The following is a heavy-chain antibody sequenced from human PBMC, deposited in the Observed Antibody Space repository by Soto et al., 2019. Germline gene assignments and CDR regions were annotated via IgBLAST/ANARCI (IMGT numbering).Heavy chain of an antibody. J-gene: IGHJ5*02. Sequence: SETLSLTCTVSGGSISSYYWSWIRQPPGKGLEWIGYIYYSGSTNYNPSLKSRVTISVDTSKNQFSLKLSSVTAADTAVYYCARGYCSGGSCYYGGWFDPWGQGTLVTVSS. CDR3: ARGYCSGGSCYYGGWFDP. D-gene: IGHD2-15*01. V-gene: IGHV4-59*01. CDR1: GGSISSYY. CDR2: IYYSGST.